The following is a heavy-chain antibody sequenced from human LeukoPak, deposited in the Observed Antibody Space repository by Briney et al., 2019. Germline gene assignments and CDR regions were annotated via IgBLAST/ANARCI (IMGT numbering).Heavy chain of an antibody. CDR2: IYYSGST. CDR1: GGSISSSSYY. J-gene: IGHJ4*02. D-gene: IGHD6-19*01. V-gene: IGHV4-39*02. Sequence: SETLSLTCTVSGGSISSSSYYWGWIRQPPGKGLEWIGSIYYSGSTYYNPSLESRVTISVDTSKNHFSLKLSSVTAADTAVYYCATSGWYLLPGVYWGQGTLVTVSS. CDR3: ATSGWYLLPGVY.